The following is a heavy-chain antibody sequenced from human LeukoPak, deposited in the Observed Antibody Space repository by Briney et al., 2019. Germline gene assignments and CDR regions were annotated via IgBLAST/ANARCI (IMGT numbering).Heavy chain of an antibody. CDR2: ISGSGGST. Sequence: PGGSLRLSCAASGFTFSSYAMSWVRQAPGKGLEWVSAISGSGGSTYYADSVKGRFTISRDNSKNTLYLQMSSLRAEDTAVYYCAKGFEGGIYSYGEFDYWGQGTLVTVSS. V-gene: IGHV3-23*01. CDR3: AKGFEGGIYSYGEFDY. CDR1: GFTFSSYA. D-gene: IGHD5-18*01. J-gene: IGHJ4*02.